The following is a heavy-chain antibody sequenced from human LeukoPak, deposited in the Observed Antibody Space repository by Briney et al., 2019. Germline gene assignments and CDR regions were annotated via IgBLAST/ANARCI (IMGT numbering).Heavy chain of an antibody. V-gene: IGHV1-8*01. D-gene: IGHD3-9*01. CDR2: MNPNSGNT. Sequence: GASVKVSCKASGYTFTSYDINWVRQATGQGLEWMGWMNPNSGNTGYAQKFQGRVTMTRNTSISTAYMELSSLRSEDTAVYYCARVGYNAYYDLLTGYLRDTYYYYYGMDVWGQGTTVTVSS. J-gene: IGHJ6*02. CDR3: ARVGYNAYYDLLTGYLRDTYYYYYGMDV. CDR1: GYTFTSYD.